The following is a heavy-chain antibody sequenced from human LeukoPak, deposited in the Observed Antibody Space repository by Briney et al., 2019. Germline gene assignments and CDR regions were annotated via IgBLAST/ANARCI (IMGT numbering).Heavy chain of an antibody. Sequence: SETLSLTCTVSGGSISWYYWSWIRQPPGKGLELIGYVHDRGSTNYSPSLKSRVSISVDTSKNQFSLKLSSVTAADTAVYYCARAYSSSLYWYYDLWGRGTLVTVSS. D-gene: IGHD1-26*01. CDR2: VHDRGST. CDR1: GGSISWYY. J-gene: IGHJ2*01. CDR3: ARAYSSSLYWYYDL. V-gene: IGHV4-59*01.